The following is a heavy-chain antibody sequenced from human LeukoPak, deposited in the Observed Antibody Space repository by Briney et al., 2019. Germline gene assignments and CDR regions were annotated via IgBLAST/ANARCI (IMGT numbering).Heavy chain of an antibody. D-gene: IGHD4-11*01. CDR3: AKATPAAPSSSRYCDY. CDR1: GFTFSSYA. CDR2: ISGSGGST. J-gene: IGHJ4*02. V-gene: IGHV3-23*01. Sequence: GASLRLSCAASGFTFSSYAMSWVRLAPGKGLEWVSIISGSGGSTYSADSVKGRFTISRDNSKNTLYLQMNSLRAEDTVVYYCAKATPAAPSSSRYCDYWGQGRLVTVSS.